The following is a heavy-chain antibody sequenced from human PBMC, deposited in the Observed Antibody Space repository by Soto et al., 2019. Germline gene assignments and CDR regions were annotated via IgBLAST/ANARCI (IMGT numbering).Heavy chain of an antibody. CDR1: GYTFTVYY. Sequence: AAVKVACKASGYTFTVYYMRLVRQAPGQGXEWMGWINPNSGGTNYAQKFQGWVTMTRDTSIRTAYMELSRLRSDDTAVYYCATSQPHSSGRYYYYYVMDVWGQGTPVTVSS. CDR2: INPNSGGT. D-gene: IGHD6-19*01. V-gene: IGHV1-2*04. CDR3: ATSQPHSSGRYYYYYVMDV. J-gene: IGHJ6*02.